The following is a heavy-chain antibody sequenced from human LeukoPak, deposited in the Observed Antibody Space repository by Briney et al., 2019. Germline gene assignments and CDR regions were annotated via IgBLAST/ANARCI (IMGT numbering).Heavy chain of an antibody. V-gene: IGHV3-53*04. Sequence: PGGSLRLSCAASGFTVSSNYMSWVRQAPGKGLEWVSVIYSGGSTYYADSVKGRFTISRHNSKNTLYLQMNSLRAEDTAVYYCARVEYSSSSRSAPWGQGTLVTVSS. J-gene: IGHJ5*02. CDR3: ARVEYSSSSRSAP. CDR2: IYSGGST. CDR1: GFTVSSNY. D-gene: IGHD6-6*01.